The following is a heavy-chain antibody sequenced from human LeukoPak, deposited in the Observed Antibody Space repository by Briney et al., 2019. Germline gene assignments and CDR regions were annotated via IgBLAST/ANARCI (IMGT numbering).Heavy chain of an antibody. Sequence: GGSLRLSCAASGFTFSSYAMTWVRQAPGEGMEWVSAIGGSGAGTYYADSVKGRFTISRDNSKSTLYLKLNSLRVEDTAVYYCAKNGGDSYGTGHFDYWGQGTLVTVSS. CDR1: GFTFSSYA. J-gene: IGHJ4*02. CDR3: AKNGGDSYGTGHFDY. V-gene: IGHV3-23*01. CDR2: IGGSGAGT. D-gene: IGHD5-18*01.